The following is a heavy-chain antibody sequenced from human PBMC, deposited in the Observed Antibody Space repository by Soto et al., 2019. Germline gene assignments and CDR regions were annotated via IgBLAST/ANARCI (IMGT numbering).Heavy chain of an antibody. J-gene: IGHJ4*02. Sequence: VASVKVSCKXSGGTFSSYAISWVRQAPGQGLEWMGGIIPIFGTANYAQKFQGRVTITADESTSTAYMELSSLRSEDTAVYYCARGVVVVAAPRLDTAMATDYFDYWGQGTLVTVSS. CDR2: IIPIFGTA. D-gene: IGHD2-15*01. CDR3: ARGVVVVAAPRLDTAMATDYFDY. V-gene: IGHV1-69*13. CDR1: GGTFSSYA.